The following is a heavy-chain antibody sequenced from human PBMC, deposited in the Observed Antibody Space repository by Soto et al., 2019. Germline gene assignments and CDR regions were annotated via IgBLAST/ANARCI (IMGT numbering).Heavy chain of an antibody. J-gene: IGHJ6*02. Sequence: GGALRLSRSASGFTFSTYAMHWVRQAPGKGLEWVALISYDGSIKVYADSVKGRFTVSRDNSKNTLYLQMNSLRTDDTAVFYCARDRVATTLDYYYGMDVWGHGTTVNVYS. CDR1: GFTFSTYA. CDR2: ISYDGSIK. CDR3: ARDRVATTLDYYYGMDV. D-gene: IGHD1-1*01. V-gene: IGHV3-30-3*01.